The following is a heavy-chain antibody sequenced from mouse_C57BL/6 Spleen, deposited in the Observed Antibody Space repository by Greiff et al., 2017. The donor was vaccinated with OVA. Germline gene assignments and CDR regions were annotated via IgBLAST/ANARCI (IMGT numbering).Heavy chain of an antibody. D-gene: IGHD2-4*01. CDR1: GYSITSDY. V-gene: IGHV3-8*01. Sequence: EVKLQESGPGLAKPSQTLSLTCSVTGYSITSDYWNWIRKFPGNKLEYMGYISYSGSTYYNPSLKSRISITRDTSKNQYYLQLNSVTTEDTATYYCARYKDPDDYDGNYYAMDYWGQGTSVTVSS. J-gene: IGHJ4*01. CDR2: ISYSGST. CDR3: ARYKDPDDYDGNYYAMDY.